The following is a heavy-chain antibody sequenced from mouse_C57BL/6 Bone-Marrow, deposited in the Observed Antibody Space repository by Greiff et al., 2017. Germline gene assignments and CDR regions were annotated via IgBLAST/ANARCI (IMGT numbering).Heavy chain of an antibody. CDR3: ASGNSPWYFDV. CDR2: IDPEDGET. CDR1: GFNIKDYY. Sequence: VQLQQSGAELVKPGASVKLSCTASGFNIKDYYMHWVKQRTEQGLEWIGRIDPEDGETKYAQKFQGKATIPADTSSYTAYLQLSSLTSEDTAVYYCASGNSPWYFDVWGTGTTVTVSS. D-gene: IGHD4-1*01. V-gene: IGHV14-2*01. J-gene: IGHJ1*03.